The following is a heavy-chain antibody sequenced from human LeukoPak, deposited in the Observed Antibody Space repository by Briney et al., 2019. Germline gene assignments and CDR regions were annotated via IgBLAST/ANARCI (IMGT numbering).Heavy chain of an antibody. CDR3: ARQLVVVVPAEFDY. J-gene: IGHJ4*02. Sequence: SETLSLTCTVSGGSISSSSYYWVWIRQPPGKGLEWIGSIYYSGSTYYNPSLKSRVTISVDTSKNQFSLKLTSMTAADTAVYYCARQLVVVVPAEFDYWGQGTLVTVSS. D-gene: IGHD2-2*01. CDR1: GGSISSSSYY. V-gene: IGHV4-39*01. CDR2: IYYSGST.